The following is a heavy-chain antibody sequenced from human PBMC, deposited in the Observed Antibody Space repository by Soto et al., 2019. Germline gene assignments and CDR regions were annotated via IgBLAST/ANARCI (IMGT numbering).Heavy chain of an antibody. D-gene: IGHD6-13*01. J-gene: IGHJ6*02. Sequence: GGSLRLSCAASGFTFSSYGMHWVRQAPGKGLEWVAVIWYDGSNKYYEESGKGRFTISRDNSKNTPYLKMNSLRAEDTAVYYCARDLYSSSWYGHYYYYGMDVWGQGTTVTVSS. V-gene: IGHV3-33*01. CDR3: ARDLYSSSWYGHYYYYGMDV. CDR1: GFTFSSYG. CDR2: IWYDGSNK.